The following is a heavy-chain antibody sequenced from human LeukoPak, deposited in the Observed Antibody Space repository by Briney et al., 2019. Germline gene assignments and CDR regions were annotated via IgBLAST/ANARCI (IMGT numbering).Heavy chain of an antibody. CDR3: ARDHTETSSLNFRNYYYYGMDI. J-gene: IGHJ6*02. Sequence: PSETLSLTCTVSGGSIRSGDYSWHWIRQHPGKGLEWIGYIYYSGSTYYSPSLTSRVTISVYTSKNQFSLKLSPVTAADTAIYYCARDHTETSSLNFRNYYYYGMDIWGQGTTVIVSS. CDR1: GGSIRSGDYS. V-gene: IGHV4-31*03. D-gene: IGHD4-4*01. CDR2: IYYSGST.